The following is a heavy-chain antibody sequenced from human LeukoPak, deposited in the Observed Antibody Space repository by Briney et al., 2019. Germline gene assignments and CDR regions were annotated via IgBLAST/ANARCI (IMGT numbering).Heavy chain of an antibody. Sequence: ASVKVSCKTSGYTFTNYDINWVRQATGQGLEWMGWMNPKSGNTGSAQRFQGRVTMTRDTSISTAYMELISLRSEDTAVYYCARVWGAIDYWGQGTLVTVFS. CDR1: GYTFTNYD. CDR2: MNPKSGNT. CDR3: ARVWGAIDY. J-gene: IGHJ4*02. V-gene: IGHV1-8*01. D-gene: IGHD1-26*01.